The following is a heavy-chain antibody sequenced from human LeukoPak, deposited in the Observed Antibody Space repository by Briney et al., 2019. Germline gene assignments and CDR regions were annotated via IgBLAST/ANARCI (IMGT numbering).Heavy chain of an antibody. Sequence: PGGSLRLSCAASGFTFSSYAMHWVRQAPGKGLEWVAVISYDGSNKYYADSVKGRFTISRDNSKNTLYLQMNSLRAEDTAVYYCAKDFGVVTAAMDAFDIWGQGTMVTVSS. CDR3: AKDFGVVTAAMDAFDI. J-gene: IGHJ3*02. CDR2: ISYDGSNK. CDR1: GFTFSSYA. V-gene: IGHV3-30-3*01. D-gene: IGHD2-21*02.